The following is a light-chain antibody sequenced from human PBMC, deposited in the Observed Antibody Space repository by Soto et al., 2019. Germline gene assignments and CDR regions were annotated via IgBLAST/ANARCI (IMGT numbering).Light chain of an antibody. CDR2: GNS. J-gene: IGLJ1*01. CDR1: SSNIGAGYD. CDR3: QSYDSSLSAYV. V-gene: IGLV1-40*01. Sequence: QAVVTQPPSVSGAPGQRVTISCTGSSSNIGAGYDVHWYQHLPGTAPKLLIYGNSNRPSGVPDRFSGSKSGTSASLAITGLQAEDEADYYCQSYDSSLSAYVFGTGTKVTVL.